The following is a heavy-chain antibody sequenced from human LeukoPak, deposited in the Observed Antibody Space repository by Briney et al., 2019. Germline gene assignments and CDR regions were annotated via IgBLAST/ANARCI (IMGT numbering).Heavy chain of an antibody. V-gene: IGHV4-61*02. D-gene: IGHD5-24*01. CDR2: IYTSGST. Sequence: SETLSLTCTVSGGSISSGSYYWSWIRQPAGKGLEWIVRIYTSGSTNYNPSLKSRVIISVDTSKNQFSLQLSSVTAADTAVYYCARADGYNWGGPFDYWGQGTLVTVSS. CDR3: ARADGYNWGGPFDY. CDR1: GGSISSGSYY. J-gene: IGHJ4*02.